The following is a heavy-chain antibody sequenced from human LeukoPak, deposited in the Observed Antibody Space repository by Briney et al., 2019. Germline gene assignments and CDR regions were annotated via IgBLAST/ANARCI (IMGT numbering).Heavy chain of an antibody. CDR2: ISHSGSP. J-gene: IGHJ2*01. CDR3: ARDPVVPATSMQFDWYFDL. V-gene: IGHV4-38-2*02. D-gene: IGHD2-15*01. CDR1: GYSISSGYY. Sequence: PSETLSLTCTVSGYSISSGYYWGWIRQPPGKGLEWIGSISHSGSPYYNPSLKSRVTISVHTSKNQFSLKLTSVTAADTAVYCCARDPVVPATSMQFDWYFDLWGRGTLVTVSS.